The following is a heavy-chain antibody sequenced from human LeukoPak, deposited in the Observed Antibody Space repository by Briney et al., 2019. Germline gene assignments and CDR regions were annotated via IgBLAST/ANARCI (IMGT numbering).Heavy chain of an antibody. V-gene: IGHV3-30-3*01. CDR2: ISYDGSNK. CDR3: AKKDYGDYEGY. CDR1: GFTFSSYA. Sequence: GGSLRLSCAASGFTFSSYAMHWVRQAPGKGLEWVAVISYDGSNKYYADSVKGRFTISRDNSKNTLYLQMNSLRAEDTAVYYCAKKDYGDYEGYWGQGTLVTVSS. D-gene: IGHD4-17*01. J-gene: IGHJ4*02.